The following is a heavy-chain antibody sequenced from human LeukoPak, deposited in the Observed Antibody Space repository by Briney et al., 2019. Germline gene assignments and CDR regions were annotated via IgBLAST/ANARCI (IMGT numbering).Heavy chain of an antibody. D-gene: IGHD3-3*01. Sequence: ASVKVSCKVSGYTLTELSMHWVRQAPGKGLEWMGGFDPEDGETIYAQKFQGRVTMTEDTAYMELSSLRSEDTAVYYCATSLKFFGVVSPFDYWGQGTLVTVSS. V-gene: IGHV1-24*01. CDR3: ATSLKFFGVVSPFDY. CDR2: FDPEDGET. CDR1: GYTLTELS. J-gene: IGHJ4*02.